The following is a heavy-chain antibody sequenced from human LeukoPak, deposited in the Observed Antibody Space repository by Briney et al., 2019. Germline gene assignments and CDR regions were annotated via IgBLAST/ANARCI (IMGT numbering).Heavy chain of an antibody. J-gene: IGHJ5*02. D-gene: IGHD2-15*01. CDR1: GYSFTAYW. CDR2: IYPGDSDT. CDR3: AGLRGSCSYRLGTTFDP. V-gene: IGHV5-51*01. Sequence: GESLKISCKGSGYSFTAYWIGWVRPMPGKGLEWMGIIYPGDSDTRYSPSFQGQVTISVDKSISTASLQWSSPKASDTAMYYCAGLRGSCSYRLGTTFDPWGQGTLVTVSS.